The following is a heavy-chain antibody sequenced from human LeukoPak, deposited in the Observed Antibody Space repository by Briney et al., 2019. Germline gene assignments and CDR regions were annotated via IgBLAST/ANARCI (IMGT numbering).Heavy chain of an antibody. Sequence: PSETLSLTCTVSGGSISSFYWSWIRQPPGKPLEWIGYIYHTVNTNYNPSLKSRLTMSIDTSKNQFSLNLNSVTAADTAVYYCARGNYGSGSYYVVDFDYWGQGTLVTVSS. CDR1: GGSISSFY. CDR2: IYHTVNT. J-gene: IGHJ4*02. CDR3: ARGNYGSGSYYVVDFDY. V-gene: IGHV4-59*01. D-gene: IGHD3-10*01.